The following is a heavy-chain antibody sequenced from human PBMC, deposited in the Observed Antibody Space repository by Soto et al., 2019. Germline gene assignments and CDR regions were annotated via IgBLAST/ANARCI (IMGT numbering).Heavy chain of an antibody. D-gene: IGHD6-13*01. J-gene: IGHJ4*02. V-gene: IGHV3-64D*06. CDR1: GFTFSSYA. Sequence: GGSLRLSCSASGFTFSSYAMHWVRQAPGKGLEYVAAISSNGGSTYYADSVKGRFTISRANSKNTLYLQMSSLRAEDTVVYYCVKDTQQPRVSSAGIFDYWGQGTLVTVSS. CDR2: ISSNGGST. CDR3: VKDTQQPRVSSAGIFDY.